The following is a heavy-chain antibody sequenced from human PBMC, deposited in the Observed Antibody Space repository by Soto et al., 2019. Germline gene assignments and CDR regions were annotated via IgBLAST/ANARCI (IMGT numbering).Heavy chain of an antibody. V-gene: IGHV3-30*18. CDR3: AKVSGSYHYFDY. J-gene: IGHJ4*02. CDR1: GFTFSSYG. D-gene: IGHD1-26*01. CDR2: ISYDGSNK. Sequence: GGSLRLSCAASGFTFSSYGMHWVRQAPGKGLEWVAVISYDGSNKYYADSVKGRFTISRDNSKNTLYLQMNSLRAEDTAVYYCAKVSGSYHYFDYWGQGTLVTVSS.